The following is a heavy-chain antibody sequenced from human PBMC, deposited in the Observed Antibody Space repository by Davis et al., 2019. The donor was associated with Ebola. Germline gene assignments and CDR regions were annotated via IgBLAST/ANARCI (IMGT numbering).Heavy chain of an antibody. CDR2: IYSGGST. J-gene: IGHJ5*02. CDR1: GFTVSSNY. Sequence: PGGSLRLSCAASGFTVSSNYMSWVRQAPGKGLEWVSVIYSGGSTYYADSVKGRFTISRDNSKNTLYLQMNSLRAEDTAVYYCARVVVPAAFDPWGQGTLVTVSS. D-gene: IGHD2-2*01. CDR3: ARVVVPAAFDP. V-gene: IGHV3-53*01.